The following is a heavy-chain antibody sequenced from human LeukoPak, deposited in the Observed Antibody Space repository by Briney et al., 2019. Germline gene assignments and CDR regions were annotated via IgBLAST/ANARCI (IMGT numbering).Heavy chain of an antibody. CDR1: GFIFSSYW. J-gene: IGHJ6*03. V-gene: IGHV3-7*01. D-gene: IGHD3-10*01. CDR2: IKEDGSEK. CDR3: ARVWYGSGSLYYYYYMDV. Sequence: GGSLRLSCAASGFIFSSYWMAWVRQAPGKGLEWVADIKEDGSEKNYVDSVKGRFTISRDNAKNSLYLQMNSLRAEDTAVYYCARVWYGSGSLYYYYYMDVWGKGATVTISS.